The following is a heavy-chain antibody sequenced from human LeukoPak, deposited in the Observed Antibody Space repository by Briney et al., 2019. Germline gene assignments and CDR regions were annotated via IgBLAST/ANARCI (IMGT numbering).Heavy chain of an antibody. V-gene: IGHV3-11*04. CDR2: ISGTGTTI. CDR3: ARDLSGTMVRGFFDY. Sequence: PGGSLRLSCAASGLTFSDYYMTWIRQAPGKGLEWVSSISGTGTTIYSADSVRGRFTVSRDNARNSLFLHMNSLRAEDTAVYYCARDLSGTMVRGFFDYWGQGTLVTVSS. J-gene: IGHJ4*02. CDR1: GLTFSDYY. D-gene: IGHD3-10*01.